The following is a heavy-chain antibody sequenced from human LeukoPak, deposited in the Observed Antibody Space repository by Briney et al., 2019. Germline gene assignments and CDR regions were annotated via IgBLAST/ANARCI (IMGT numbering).Heavy chain of an antibody. D-gene: IGHD6-13*01. CDR3: ARRGITYSSSFFAY. J-gene: IGHJ4*02. CDR1: GDSIGNSNYY. V-gene: IGHV4-39*01. CDR2: IFYSGST. Sequence: PSETLSLTCTVSGDSIGNSNYYWAWLRQPPGKGLEWLGSIFYSGSTYYNPSLKSRVTISVDTSKNQFSLNLHSVTAAVTATYYCARRGITYSSSFFAYWGQGTLVTVSS.